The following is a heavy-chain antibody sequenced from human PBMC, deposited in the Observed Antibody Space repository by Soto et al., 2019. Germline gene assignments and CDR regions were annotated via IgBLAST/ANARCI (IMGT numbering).Heavy chain of an antibody. J-gene: IGHJ3*02. V-gene: IGHV3-21*01. D-gene: IGHD4-17*01. CDR2: ISSSSSYI. CDR1: GFTFSSYS. CDR3: ARFSTTVTHLDAFDI. Sequence: GGSLRLSCAASGFTFSSYSMNWVRQAPGKGLEWVSSISSSSSYIYYADSVEGRFTISRDNAKNSLYLQMNSLRAEDTAVYYCARFSTTVTHLDAFDIWGQGTMVTVSS.